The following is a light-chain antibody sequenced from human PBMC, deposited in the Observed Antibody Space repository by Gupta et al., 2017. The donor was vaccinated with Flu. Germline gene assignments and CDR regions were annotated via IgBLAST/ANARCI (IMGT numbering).Light chain of an antibody. CDR1: QGISNW. V-gene: IGKV1-12*01. CDR2: DAS. CDR3: QQTNSFPLT. Sequence: DIQTTQSPSSVSASVGDRVTITCRASQGISNWLAWYQQRPGKAPNLLIYDASNLQSGVPSRFSGSRSGTEFSLTISRLQPEDFATYYCQQTNSFPLTFGGGTKVEIK. J-gene: IGKJ4*01.